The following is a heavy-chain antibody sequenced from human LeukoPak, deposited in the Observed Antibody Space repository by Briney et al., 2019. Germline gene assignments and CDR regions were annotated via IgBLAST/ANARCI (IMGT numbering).Heavy chain of an antibody. CDR2: MLYSGST. V-gene: IGHV4-59*01. Sequence: SETLSLTCTVSGASISNYYWSWIRQSPGKGLEWIGYMLYSGSTNQNPSLRSRVTISVDTSKNQFSLKLSSVTAADTAVYYCARGAAGNYYGMDVWGQGTTVTVSS. D-gene: IGHD6-13*01. CDR3: ARGAAGNYYGMDV. J-gene: IGHJ6*02. CDR1: GASISNYY.